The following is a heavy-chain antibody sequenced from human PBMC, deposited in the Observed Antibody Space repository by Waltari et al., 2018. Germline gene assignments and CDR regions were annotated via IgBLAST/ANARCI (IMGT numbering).Heavy chain of an antibody. CDR2: ISSSSSTI. J-gene: IGHJ3*02. Sequence: SGGGLVQPGGSLRLSCAASGFTFSSYSMNWVRQAPGKGLEWVSYISSSSSTIYYADSVKGRFTISRDNAKNSLYLQMNSLRAEDTAVYYCARGGNDYGDYRNAFDIWGQGTMVTVSS. V-gene: IGHV3-48*04. CDR1: GFTFSSYS. D-gene: IGHD4-17*01. CDR3: ARGGNDYGDYRNAFDI.